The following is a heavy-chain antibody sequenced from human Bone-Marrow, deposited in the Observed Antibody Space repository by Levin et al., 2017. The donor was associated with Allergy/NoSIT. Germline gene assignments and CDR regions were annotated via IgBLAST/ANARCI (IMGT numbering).Heavy chain of an antibody. CDR2: ISYDGSNK. Sequence: GGSLRLSCAASGFTFSSYAMHWVRQAPGKGLEWVAVISYDGSNKYYADSVKGRFTISRDNSKNTLYLQMNSLRAEDTAVYYCARDGGDLRTVLLWFGGAFDIWGQGTMVTVSS. J-gene: IGHJ3*02. D-gene: IGHD3-10*01. V-gene: IGHV3-30-3*01. CDR1: GFTFSSYA. CDR3: ARDGGDLRTVLLWFGGAFDI.